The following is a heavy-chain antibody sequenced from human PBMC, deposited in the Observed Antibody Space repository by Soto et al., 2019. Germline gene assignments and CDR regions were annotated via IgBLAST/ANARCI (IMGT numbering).Heavy chain of an antibody. Sequence: EVQLVESGGGLVKPGGSLRLSCAASGFNFRTYIMNWVRQAPGKGLEWVSSISPSSTYIYSADSVKGRFTISRDDDTNSMFLQMNSLRTEDTAVYYCARKDCSNGRCRFDYWGQGTLVTVSS. J-gene: IGHJ4*02. V-gene: IGHV3-21*01. CDR3: ARKDCSNGRCRFDY. CDR1: GFNFRTYI. CDR2: ISPSSTYI. D-gene: IGHD2-21*01.